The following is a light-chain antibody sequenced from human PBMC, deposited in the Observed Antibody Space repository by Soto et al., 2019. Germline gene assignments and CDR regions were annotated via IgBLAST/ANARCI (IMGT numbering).Light chain of an antibody. V-gene: IGKV4-1*01. CDR2: WAF. Sequence: WYQQKPGQPPKLLIYWAFIREYGVPDRFSGSGSGTDFTLTISSLKAEDVAVYYCQQYYTTPPITFGQGTRLEIK. J-gene: IGKJ5*01. CDR3: QQYYTTPPIT.